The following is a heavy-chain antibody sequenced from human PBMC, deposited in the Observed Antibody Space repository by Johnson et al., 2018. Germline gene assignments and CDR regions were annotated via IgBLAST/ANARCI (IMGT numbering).Heavy chain of an antibody. D-gene: IGHD3-10*02. CDR3: ANDLFRMLVGLGYSYYGRDV. V-gene: IGHV3-30*18. CDR2: ISYEGSNI. Sequence: QVQLVESGGGLVQPGRSXRLSCAASGFTLSSYGLHWVRQAPGKGLEWVAVISYEGSNIYYADSVKGRFTISRDNSTNTLYLQMNSLRAQDTAVYYFANDLFRMLVGLGYSYYGRDVWGQGTTVTVSS. J-gene: IGHJ6*02. CDR1: GFTLSSYG.